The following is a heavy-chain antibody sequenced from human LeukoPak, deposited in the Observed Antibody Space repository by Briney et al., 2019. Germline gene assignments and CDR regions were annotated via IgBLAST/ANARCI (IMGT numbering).Heavy chain of an antibody. D-gene: IGHD1-26*01. J-gene: IGHJ4*02. CDR3: ARGGFSGSYFNGY. V-gene: IGHV3-7*01. CDR2: IKQDGSEK. Sequence: GGSLRLSCAASGISFSTSWMNWVRQAPGKGLEWVANIKQDGSEKYYVDSVKGRFTISRDNATNSLYLQMNSLRAEDTAVYYCARGGFSGSYFNGYWGQGTLVTVSS. CDR1: GISFSTSW.